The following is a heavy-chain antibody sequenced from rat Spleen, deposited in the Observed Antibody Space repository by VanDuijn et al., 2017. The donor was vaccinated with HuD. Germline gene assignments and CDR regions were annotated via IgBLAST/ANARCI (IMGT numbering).Heavy chain of an antibody. D-gene: IGHD1-6*01. CDR1: GFTFSNYD. CDR3: ARHHGRMYTTDQGGFAY. J-gene: IGHJ3*01. Sequence: EVQLVESGGGLVQPGRSLKLSCAALGFTFSNYDMAWVRQAPTKGLVWVASISTSGGTPYYRDSVRGRFTVSRDNAKSTLYLQMDSLRSEDTATYYCARHHGRMYTTDQGGFAYWGQGTLVTVAS. V-gene: IGHV5-25*01. CDR2: ISTSGGTP.